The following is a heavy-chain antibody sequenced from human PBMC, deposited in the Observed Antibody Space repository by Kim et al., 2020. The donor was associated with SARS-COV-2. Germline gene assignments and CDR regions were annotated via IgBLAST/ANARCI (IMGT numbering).Heavy chain of an antibody. CDR1: GFTFSSYA. CDR3: ASPTLRYFDWLPRDYYYGMDV. V-gene: IGHV3-30*04. Sequence: GGSLRLSCAASGFTFSSYAMHWVRQAPGKGLEWVAVISYDGSNKYYADSVKGRFTISRDNSKNTLYLQMNSLRAEDTAVYYCASPTLRYFDWLPRDYYYGMDVWGQGTTVTVSS. D-gene: IGHD3-9*01. J-gene: IGHJ6*02. CDR2: ISYDGSNK.